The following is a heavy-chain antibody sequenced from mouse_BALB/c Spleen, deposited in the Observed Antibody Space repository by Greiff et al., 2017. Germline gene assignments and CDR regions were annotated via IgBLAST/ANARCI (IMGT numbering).Heavy chain of an antibody. CDR3: ARGDGNYGYYAMDY. D-gene: IGHD2-1*01. V-gene: IGHV5-17*02. CDR2: ISSGSSTI. J-gene: IGHJ4*01. Sequence: EVKVVESGGGLVQPGGSRKLSCAASGFTFSSFGMHWVRQAPEKGLEWVAYISSGSSTIYYADTVKGRFTISRDNPKNTLFLQMTSLRSEDTAMYYCARGDGNYGYYAMDYWGQGTSVTVSS. CDR1: GFTFSSFG.